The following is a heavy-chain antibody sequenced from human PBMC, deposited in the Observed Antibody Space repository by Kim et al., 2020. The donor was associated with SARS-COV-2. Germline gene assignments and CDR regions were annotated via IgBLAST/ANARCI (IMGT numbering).Heavy chain of an antibody. J-gene: IGHJ6*02. V-gene: IGHV4-34*01. CDR3: AREVCSSTSCYTNYYYGMDV. CDR1: GGSFSGYY. Sequence: SETLSLTCAVYGGSFSGYYWSWIRQPPGKGLEWIGEINHSGSTNYNPSLKSRVTISVDTSKNQFSLKLSSVTAADTAVYYCAREVCSSTSCYTNYYYGMDVWGQGTTVTVSS. D-gene: IGHD2-2*02. CDR2: INHSGST.